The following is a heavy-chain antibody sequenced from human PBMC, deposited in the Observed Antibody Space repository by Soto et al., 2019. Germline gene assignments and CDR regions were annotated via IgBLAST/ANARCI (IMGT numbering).Heavy chain of an antibody. Sequence: QVQLVQSGAEVKKPGASVKVSCKASGYTFIDYDISWVRQATGQGLEWMGWMNPNTGNTRYAQHFQGRLTMTRDTSINTAFMELSSLRSEDTALDYCARGRLATLTDFWGQGTLVTVSS. V-gene: IGHV1-8*01. D-gene: IGHD5-12*01. CDR3: ARGRLATLTDF. CDR1: GYTFIDYD. CDR2: MNPNTGNT. J-gene: IGHJ4*02.